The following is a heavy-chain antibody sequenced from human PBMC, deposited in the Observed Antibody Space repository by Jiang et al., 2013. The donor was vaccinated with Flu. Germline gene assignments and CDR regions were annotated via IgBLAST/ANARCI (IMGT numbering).Heavy chain of an antibody. J-gene: IGHJ4*02. D-gene: IGHD6-19*01. CDR3: ASCRAVAGHFDY. V-gene: IGHV4-39*07. CDR2: IYYSGIT. Sequence: GLVKPSETLSLTCTVSGGSISSSSYYWGWIRQPPGKGLEWIGNIYYSGITYYNPSLKSRVTISVDTSKNQFSLKLSSVTAADTAVYYCASCRAVAGHFDYWGQGTLVTVSS. CDR1: GGSISSSSYY.